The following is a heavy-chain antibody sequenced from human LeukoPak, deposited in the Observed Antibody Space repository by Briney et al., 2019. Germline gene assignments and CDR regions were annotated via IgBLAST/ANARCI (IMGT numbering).Heavy chain of an antibody. V-gene: IGHV3-30*02. CDR3: AKFRGYDLPFDYYYYYMDV. J-gene: IGHJ6*03. CDR2: IRYDGSNK. Sequence: GGSLRLSCAASRFTFSSYGMHWVRQAPGKGLEWVAFIRYDGSNKYYADSVKGRFTISRDNSKNTLYLQMNSLRAEDTAVYYCAKFRGYDLPFDYYYYYMDVWGKGTTVTVSS. CDR1: RFTFSSYG. D-gene: IGHD5-12*01.